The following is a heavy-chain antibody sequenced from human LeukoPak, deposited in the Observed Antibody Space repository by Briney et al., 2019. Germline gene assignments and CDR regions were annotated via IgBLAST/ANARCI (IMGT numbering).Heavy chain of an antibody. J-gene: IGHJ4*02. CDR1: GFTFSTYA. V-gene: IGHV3-30*04. CDR3: ARLKYSGSYLGY. D-gene: IGHD1-26*01. CDR2: IPYDGSNK. Sequence: GGSLRLSCAASGFTFSTYAMHWVRQAPGKGLEWVAVIPYDGSNKYYADSVKGRFTISRGNAKNSLYLQMNSLRAEDTAVYYCARLKYSGSYLGYWGQGTLVTVSS.